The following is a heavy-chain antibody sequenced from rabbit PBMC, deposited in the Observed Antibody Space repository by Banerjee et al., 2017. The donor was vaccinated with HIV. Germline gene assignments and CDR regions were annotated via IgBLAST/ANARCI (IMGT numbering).Heavy chain of an antibody. Sequence: QLKETGGGLVQPGGSLKLSCKASGFDFSSYGVSWVRQAPGKGLEWIGYIDPVFGSTYYASWVNGRFTISSHNAQNTLYLQLSSLTAADTATYFCVRSYASRSGYYYGYYFNLWGPGTLVTDS. CDR2: IDPVFGST. D-gene: IGHD1-1*01. J-gene: IGHJ4*01. CDR3: VRSYASRSGYYYGYYFNL. V-gene: IGHV1S7*01. CDR1: GFDFSSYG.